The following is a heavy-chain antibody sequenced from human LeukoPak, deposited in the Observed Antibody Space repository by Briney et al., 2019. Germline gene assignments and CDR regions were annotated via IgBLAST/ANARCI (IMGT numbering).Heavy chain of an antibody. Sequence: SVKVSCKASGGTFTSYAISWVRQAPGQGLEWMGRIIPIFGIANYAQKFQGRVAITADKSTSTAYMELSSLRSEDTAVYYCARAEPRSYYYDSSGYYDWFDPWGQGTLVTVSS. D-gene: IGHD3-22*01. CDR3: ARAEPRSYYYDSSGYYDWFDP. V-gene: IGHV1-69*04. CDR1: GGTFTSYA. CDR2: IIPIFGIA. J-gene: IGHJ5*02.